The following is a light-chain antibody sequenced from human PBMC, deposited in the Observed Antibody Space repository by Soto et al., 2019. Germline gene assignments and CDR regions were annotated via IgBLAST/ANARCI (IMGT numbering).Light chain of an antibody. J-gene: IGLJ1*01. CDR2: EVS. CDR3: SSYAGSNTDYV. CDR1: SSDVGGYNY. Sequence: QSVLTQPPSASGSPGQSVTISCTRTSSDVGGYNYVSWYQQHPGKVPKLMIYEVSKRPSGVPDRFSGSKSGNTASLTVSGLQAEDEADYYCSSYAGSNTDYVFGTGTKVTVL. V-gene: IGLV2-8*01.